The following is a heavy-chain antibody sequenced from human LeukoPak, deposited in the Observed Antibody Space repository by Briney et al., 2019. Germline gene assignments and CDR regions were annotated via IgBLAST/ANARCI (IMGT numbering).Heavy chain of an antibody. J-gene: IGHJ4*02. D-gene: IGHD3-22*01. CDR1: GFAFSNYG. CDR2: ITGSGSTT. CDR3: AKGGSYYDSRLDY. Sequence: PGGSLRLSCAASGFAFSNYGMNWVRQAPGKGLEWVSGITGSGSTTYYADSVKGRFTISRDNSKNTLYLQMNSPRAEDTAAYYCAKGGSYYDSRLDYWGQGTLVTVSS. V-gene: IGHV3-23*01.